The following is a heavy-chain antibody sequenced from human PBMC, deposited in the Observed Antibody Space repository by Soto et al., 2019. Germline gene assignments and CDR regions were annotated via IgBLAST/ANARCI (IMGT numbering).Heavy chain of an antibody. CDR1: GFTFSSYA. D-gene: IGHD2-15*01. CDR2: ISGSGGST. J-gene: IGHJ4*02. V-gene: IGHV3-23*01. CDR3: AKDAPFDCSGGSCYPFYFDY. Sequence: EVQLLESGGGLVQPGGSLRLSCAASGFTFSSYAMSWVRQAPGKGLEWVSAISGSGGSTYYADSVKGRFTISRDNSKNTLYLQMNSLRAEDTAVYYCAKDAPFDCSGGSCYPFYFDYWGQGTLVTVSS.